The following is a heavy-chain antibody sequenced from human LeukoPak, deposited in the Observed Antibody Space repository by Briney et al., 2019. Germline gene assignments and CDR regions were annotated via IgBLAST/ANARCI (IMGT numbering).Heavy chain of an antibody. J-gene: IGHJ4*02. CDR1: GGFITSGTYY. Sequence: PSETLSLTCTVSGGFITSGTYYWGWIRQPPGKGLEWIGSIFDSGSTYYNRSLKSRVTIDIDTPNNQFSLRLSSVTAADAAVYYCARHWKGDYGNYERPLDCWGQGTLVTVSS. CDR3: ARHWKGDYGNYERPLDC. D-gene: IGHD4-11*01. CDR2: IFDSGST. V-gene: IGHV4-39*01.